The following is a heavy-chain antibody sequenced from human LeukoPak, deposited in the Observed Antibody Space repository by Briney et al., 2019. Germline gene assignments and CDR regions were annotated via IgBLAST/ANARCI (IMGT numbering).Heavy chain of an antibody. CDR1: TFILSNYY. Sequence: SLTLSSLASTFILSNYYTNWIRPPQAKGQEQIPHISYGDDTIDYADSVKGRFNMARDNPKNSLYLEVRGLRDEGTAVYYCVRGTYYSGSGLGGWFVLWGEGTLVTVSS. CDR3: VRGTYYSGSGLGGWFVL. J-gene: IGHJ5*02. D-gene: IGHD3-10*01. V-gene: IGHV3-11*01. CDR2: ISYGDDTI.